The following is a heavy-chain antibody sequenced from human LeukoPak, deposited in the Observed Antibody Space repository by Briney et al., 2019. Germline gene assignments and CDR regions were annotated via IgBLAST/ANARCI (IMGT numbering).Heavy chain of an antibody. J-gene: IGHJ4*02. CDR1: GGTFSSYT. V-gene: IGHV1-69*08. D-gene: IGHD2-15*01. CDR3: ARSGYCSGGSCLPTQY. CDR2: IIPILGTA. Sequence: SVKVSCKASGGTFSSYTISWVRQAPGQGLEWMGRIIPILGTANYAQKFQGRVTITADKSTSTAYMELSSLRSEDTAVYYCARSGYCSGGSCLPTQYWGQGTLVTVSS.